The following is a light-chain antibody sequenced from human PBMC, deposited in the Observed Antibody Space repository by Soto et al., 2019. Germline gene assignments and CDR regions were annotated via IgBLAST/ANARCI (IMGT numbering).Light chain of an antibody. V-gene: IGKV3-15*01. CDR3: QQYNNWPVT. J-gene: IGKJ4*01. Sequence: VLKSSAESLCVYLLCRAILSNKASQSVSINLAWYQQKPGQAPRLLIYGASARATDIPARFSGSGSGTEITLTISSLQSEDFAVYYCQQYNNWPVTLGGGTKVDIK. CDR2: GAS. CDR1: QSVSIN.